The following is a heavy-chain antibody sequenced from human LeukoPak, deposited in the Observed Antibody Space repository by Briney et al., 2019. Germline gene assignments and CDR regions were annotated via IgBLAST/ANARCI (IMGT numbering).Heavy chain of an antibody. Sequence: SETLSLTCTVSGGSISSYYWSWIRQPAGKGLEWIGRIYTSGSTNYNPSLTSRVTMSVDTSKNQFSLKLSSVTAADTAVYYCARAGSSGWYPGIDYWGQGTLVTVSS. CDR3: ARAGSSGWYPGIDY. CDR2: IYTSGST. V-gene: IGHV4-4*07. CDR1: GGSISSYY. J-gene: IGHJ4*02. D-gene: IGHD6-19*01.